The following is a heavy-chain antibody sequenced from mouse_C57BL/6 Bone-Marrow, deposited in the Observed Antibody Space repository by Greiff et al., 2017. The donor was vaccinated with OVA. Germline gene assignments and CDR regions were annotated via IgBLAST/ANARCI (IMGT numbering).Heavy chain of an antibody. V-gene: IGHV1-7*01. CDR3: ARGLLLRFLYYYAMDY. J-gene: IGHJ4*01. CDR1: GYTFTSYW. CDR2: ITPSSGYI. Sequence: QVQLQQSGAELAKPGASVKLSCTASGYTFTSYWMHWVQQRPGQGLEWIGYITPSSGYIKYNQKFKDKATLTADKSSSTAYMQLSSLTYEDSAVYYCARGLLLRFLYYYAMDYWGQGTSVTVSS. D-gene: IGHD1-1*01.